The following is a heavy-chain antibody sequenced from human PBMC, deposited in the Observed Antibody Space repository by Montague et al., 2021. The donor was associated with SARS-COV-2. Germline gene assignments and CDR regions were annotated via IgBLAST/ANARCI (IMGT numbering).Heavy chain of an antibody. V-gene: IGHV4-34*01. CDR2: IYHSGST. CDR1: GGSFSGYY. CDR3: ARGGGYSYGALDY. Sequence: SETLSLTCVVYGGSFSGYYWSWIRQPPGKGLEWIGEIYHSGSTNYNPSLKSRVTISVDTPKKQFSLRLNSVTAADTAVYYCARGGGYSYGALDYWGQGTLVTVSS. J-gene: IGHJ4*02. D-gene: IGHD5-18*01.